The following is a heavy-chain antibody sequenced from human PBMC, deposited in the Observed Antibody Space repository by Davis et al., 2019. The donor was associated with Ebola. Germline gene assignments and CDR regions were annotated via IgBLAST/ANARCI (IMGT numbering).Heavy chain of an antibody. CDR3: ARQESLYGSSDY. J-gene: IGHJ4*02. V-gene: IGHV5-51*01. D-gene: IGHD2-15*01. CDR2: IYAGDSDT. Sequence: KVSCKGSGYSFTTYWIAWVRQTPGKGLEWMGIIYAGDSDTRYSPSFEGQVTISVDRSITTAYLQWRSLRASDTATYYCARQESLYGSSDYWGQGTLVTVSS. CDR1: GYSFTTYW.